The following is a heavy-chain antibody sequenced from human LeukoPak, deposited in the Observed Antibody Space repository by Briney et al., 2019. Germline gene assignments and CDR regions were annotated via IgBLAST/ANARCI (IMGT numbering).Heavy chain of an antibody. J-gene: IGHJ4*02. D-gene: IGHD3-9*01. CDR3: ARDGDYDILTGYYLSPLFDY. CDR1: GYTFTSYG. Sequence: GASVKVSCKASGYTFTSYGISWVRQAPGQGHEWMGWISAYNGNTNYAQKLQGRVTITTDTSTSTAYMELRSLRSDDTAVYYCARDGDYDILTGYYLSPLFDYWGQGTLVTVSS. CDR2: ISAYNGNT. V-gene: IGHV1-18*01.